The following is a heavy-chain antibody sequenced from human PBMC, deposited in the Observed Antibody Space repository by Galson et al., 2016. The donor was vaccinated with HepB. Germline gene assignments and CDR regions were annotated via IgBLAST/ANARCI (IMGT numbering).Heavy chain of an antibody. D-gene: IGHD2-2*01. CDR3: AGDIVVTPAAIFNY. Sequence: SETLSLTCAVSGGSFSAYYWSWIRQPPGKGLEWIGEINHSGSTKYNPSLKSRVTISVDTPKNQFSLKLTSVTAADTAVYYCAGDIVVTPAAIFNYWGQGILVTVSS. J-gene: IGHJ4*02. CDR1: GGSFSAYY. V-gene: IGHV4-34*01. CDR2: INHSGST.